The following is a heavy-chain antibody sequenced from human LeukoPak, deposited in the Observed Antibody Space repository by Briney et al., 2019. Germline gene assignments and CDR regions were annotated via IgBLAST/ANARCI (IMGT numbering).Heavy chain of an antibody. CDR1: SGSMNSNF. V-gene: IGHV4-59*08. CDR2: IYYIGGT. J-gene: IGHJ4*02. CDR3: ARHQLGGYSNGPFDF. D-gene: IGHD5-18*01. Sequence: SETLSLTCTVSSGSMNSNFWSWIRQPPGKGLEWIGYIYYIGGTNYNPSLRSRVTISLDTSKNQFSMKLSSVSAADTAVYYCARHQLGGYSNGPFDFWGQGTLITVSS.